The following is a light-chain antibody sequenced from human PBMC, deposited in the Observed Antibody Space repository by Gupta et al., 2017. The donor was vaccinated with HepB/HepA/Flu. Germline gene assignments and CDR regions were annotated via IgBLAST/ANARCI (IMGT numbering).Light chain of an antibody. CDR2: VAS. J-gene: IGKJ1*01. CDR1: QSRLNYNGYNY. Sequence: IVMTQSPLSLPVTPGESASISCRSNQSRLNYNGYNYLHWYLQKTGQTPQLLIYVASNRAAGVSDRFSGSGSGTDLTLKISRVEADDVGIYYCRQPLQTPWTFGQGTKVELK. V-gene: IGKV2-28*01. CDR3: RQPLQTPWT.